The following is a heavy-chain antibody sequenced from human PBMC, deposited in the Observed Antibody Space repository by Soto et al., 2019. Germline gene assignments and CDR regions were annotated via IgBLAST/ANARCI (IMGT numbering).Heavy chain of an antibody. J-gene: IGHJ4*02. V-gene: IGHV1-18*01. D-gene: IGHD3-10*01. Sequence: QVQLVQSGAEVMKPGASVKVSCQASGYTFRDYGFYWVRQAHGQGLEWLGWISAYNGNTNYAQKFQDRVTMTTDTSTNTASLELRSLRSDDTALYYCARVERTTMLRSEYWGQGTLVIVS. CDR3: ARVERTTMLRSEY. CDR1: GYTFRDYG. CDR2: ISAYNGNT.